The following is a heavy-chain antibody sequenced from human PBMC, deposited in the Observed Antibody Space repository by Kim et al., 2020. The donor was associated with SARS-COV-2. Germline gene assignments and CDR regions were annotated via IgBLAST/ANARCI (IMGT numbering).Heavy chain of an antibody. CDR1: GFTFSSYA. J-gene: IGHJ4*01. D-gene: IGHD2-15*01. CDR3: AREGGDGGGGSGYSFDY. CDR2: ILYDGSDK. Sequence: GGSLRLSCAASGFTFSSYAMHWVRQAPGKGLEWVGDILYDGSDKFYADSVKGRFTISRDNSKSTLYLQMNSLRAEDTAVYYCAREGGDGGGGSGYSFDY. V-gene: IGHV3-30*04.